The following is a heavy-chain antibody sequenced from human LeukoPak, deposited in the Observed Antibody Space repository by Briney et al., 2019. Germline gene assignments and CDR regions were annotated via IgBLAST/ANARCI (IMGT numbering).Heavy chain of an antibody. Sequence: GGSLRLSCAASGFTFSSYAMHWVRQAPGKGLEWVAVISYDGSNEYYADSVKGRFTISRDNSKNTLYLQMSSLRAEDTAVYYCAKEFNRGLPDYWGQGTLVTVPS. V-gene: IGHV3-30*04. CDR2: ISYDGSNE. D-gene: IGHD2-21*01. J-gene: IGHJ4*02. CDR3: AKEFNRGLPDY. CDR1: GFTFSSYA.